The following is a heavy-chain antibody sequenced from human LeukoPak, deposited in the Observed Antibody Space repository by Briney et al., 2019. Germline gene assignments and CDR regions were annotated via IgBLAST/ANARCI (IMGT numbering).Heavy chain of an antibody. CDR1: GDSVSSNSAA. CDR2: TYYRSKWYN. CDR3: ARHRGYYDSSGYSFDY. Sequence: SQTLSLTCAISGDSVSSNSAAWNWIRQSPSRGLEWLGRTYYRSKWYNDYAVSVKSRITINPDASKNQFSLQLNSVTPEDTAVYYCARHRGYYDSSGYSFDYWGQGTLVTVSS. J-gene: IGHJ4*02. D-gene: IGHD3-22*01. V-gene: IGHV6-1*01.